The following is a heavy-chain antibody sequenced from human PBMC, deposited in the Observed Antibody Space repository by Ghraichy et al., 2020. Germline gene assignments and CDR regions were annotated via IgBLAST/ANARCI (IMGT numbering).Heavy chain of an antibody. Sequence: SVKVSCKASGGTFSNYAISWVRQAPGQGLEWMGGIIPLFNTGNYARNFQGRVTITADESTTTAYMELRSLRSDDTAVYYCARGNANQYDGNSYEFYFDYWGQGTLVTVSS. CDR2: IIPLFNTG. V-gene: IGHV1-69*13. D-gene: IGHD4-23*01. CDR3: ARGNANQYDGNSYEFYFDY. J-gene: IGHJ4*02. CDR1: GGTFSNYA.